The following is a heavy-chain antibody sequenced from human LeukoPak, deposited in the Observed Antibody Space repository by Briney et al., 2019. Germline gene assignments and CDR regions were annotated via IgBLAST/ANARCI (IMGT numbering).Heavy chain of an antibody. V-gene: IGHV5-51*01. J-gene: IGHJ3*02. CDR1: GYSFSTNW. Sequence: GESLKISCKGSGYSFSTNWIAWVRQMPGKGLEWMGIIYPGDSNIRYSPSFQGQVTISADKSATTAYLQWSSLKASDTAMYFCARLNGGANLLGDSLDIWGQGTMVTVSS. D-gene: IGHD4/OR15-4a*01. CDR2: IYPGDSNI. CDR3: ARLNGGANLLGDSLDI.